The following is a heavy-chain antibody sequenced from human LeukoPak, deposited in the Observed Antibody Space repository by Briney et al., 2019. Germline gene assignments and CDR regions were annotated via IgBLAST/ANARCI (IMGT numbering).Heavy chain of an antibody. J-gene: IGHJ3*02. CDR2: ISASGGSK. Sequence: GGSLRLSCAASGFTFSSYAMSWARQASGKGLEWISGISASGGSKYYADSVKGRFTISRDNSKNTLYLQMNSLRAEDTAVYYCAKVRYYDSSGYRIDAFDIWGQGTMVTVSS. CDR1: GFTFSSYA. V-gene: IGHV3-23*01. CDR3: AKVRYYDSSGYRIDAFDI. D-gene: IGHD3-22*01.